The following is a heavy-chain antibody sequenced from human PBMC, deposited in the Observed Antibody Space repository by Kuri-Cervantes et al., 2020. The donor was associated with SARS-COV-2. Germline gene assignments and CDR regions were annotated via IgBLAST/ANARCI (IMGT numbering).Heavy chain of an antibody. V-gene: IGHV4-59*08. CDR2: IYYSGST. D-gene: IGHD2-8*02. CDR3: ARGLMGYCTGGVCPTRIDP. CDR1: GGSISSYY. J-gene: IGHJ5*02. Sequence: GSLRLSCTVSGGSISSYYWSWIRQPPGKGLEWIGYIYYSGSTNYNPSLKSRVTISVDTSKNQFPLKLSSVTAADTAVYYCARGLMGYCTGGVCPTRIDPWGQGTLVTVSS.